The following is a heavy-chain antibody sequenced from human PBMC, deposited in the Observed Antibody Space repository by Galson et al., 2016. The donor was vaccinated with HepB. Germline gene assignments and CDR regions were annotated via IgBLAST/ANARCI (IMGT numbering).Heavy chain of an antibody. CDR1: GGSIISSDW. Sequence: SETLSLTCAVSGGSIISSDWWGWVRQPPGKGLEWIGEMFHSGSTTYNPSLQSRVTISMDKSKNQFSLKMTSLTAADTAVYFCAREGYYGMDVWGQGTTVTISS. CDR3: AREGYYGMDV. CDR2: MFHSGST. V-gene: IGHV4-4*02. J-gene: IGHJ6*02.